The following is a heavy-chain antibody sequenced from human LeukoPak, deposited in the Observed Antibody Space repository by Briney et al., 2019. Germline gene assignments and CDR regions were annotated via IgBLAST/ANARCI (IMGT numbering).Heavy chain of an antibody. CDR2: MNSDGSSI. Sequence: GGSLRLSCAASGFIFSTYWMHWVRQAPGKGLVWVSRMNSDGSSISYADSVKGRFTISRDDAKNTLYLQMNNLRPEDTAVYYCVPQEDCSRTTCQFDYWGQGTLVTVSS. CDR3: VPQEDCSRTTCQFDY. V-gene: IGHV3-74*01. CDR1: GFIFSTYW. J-gene: IGHJ4*02. D-gene: IGHD2-2*01.